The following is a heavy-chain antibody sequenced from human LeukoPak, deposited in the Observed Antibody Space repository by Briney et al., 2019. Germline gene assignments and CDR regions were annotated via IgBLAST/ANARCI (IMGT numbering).Heavy chain of an antibody. CDR3: AREPYDY. CDR2: IYSGGST. CDR1: GFTVSSNY. J-gene: IGHJ4*02. Sequence: GGSLRLSCAASGFTVSSNYMSWVRQAPGKGLEWVSVIYSGGSTSYADSVKARFTTSRDNSKNTMYLQMNSLRGEDTAVYYCAREPYDYWGQGTLVTVSS. V-gene: IGHV3-53*01.